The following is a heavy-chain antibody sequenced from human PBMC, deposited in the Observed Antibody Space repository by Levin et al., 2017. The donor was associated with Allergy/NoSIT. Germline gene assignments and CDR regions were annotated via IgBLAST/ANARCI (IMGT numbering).Heavy chain of an antibody. CDR2: ISSSSTYI. CDR1: GFTFSGYT. J-gene: IGHJ3*02. Sequence: GESLKISCAASGFTFSGYTLNWVRQAPGKGLEWVSSISSSSTYIYYADSLKGRFTISRDDAKNSLSLQMDSLRVEDTAVYYCASDGSYDTLDIWGQGTMVTVSS. CDR3: ASDGSYDTLDI. V-gene: IGHV3-21*01. D-gene: IGHD6-6*01.